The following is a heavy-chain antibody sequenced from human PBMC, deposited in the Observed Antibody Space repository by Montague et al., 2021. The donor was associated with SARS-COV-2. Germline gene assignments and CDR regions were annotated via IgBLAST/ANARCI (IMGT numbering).Heavy chain of an antibody. CDR1: GGSFSRYS. CDR3: ARQKLRPHKPIKKEFYYYGLDI. Sequence: SETLSLTCAVYGGSFSRYSYNWVRQAPGKGLEWIGEITNSGSVXXXPPXXXRVTISVDPSKSQVSLRLTSVTVADTAIYFCARQKLRPHKPIKKEFYYYGLDIWGQGTTVTVS. CDR2: ITNSGSV. V-gene: IGHV4-34*01. J-gene: IGHJ6*02.